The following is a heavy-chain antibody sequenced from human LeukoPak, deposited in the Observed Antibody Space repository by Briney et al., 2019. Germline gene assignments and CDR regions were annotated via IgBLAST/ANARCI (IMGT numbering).Heavy chain of an antibody. J-gene: IGHJ4*02. D-gene: IGHD3-9*01. Sequence: SETLSLTCTVSGGSISSSSYYWGWIRQPPGKGLEWIGSIYYSGRTYYNSSLKSRVTISVDTSKNQFSLKVTSVTAADTAVYYCASAYYDILGGHFDYWGQGTLVTVSS. CDR2: IYYSGRT. CDR3: ASAYYDILGGHFDY. V-gene: IGHV4-39*07. CDR1: GGSISSSSYY.